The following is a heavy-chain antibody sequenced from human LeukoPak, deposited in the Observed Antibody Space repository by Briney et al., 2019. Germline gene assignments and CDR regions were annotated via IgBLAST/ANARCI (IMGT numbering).Heavy chain of an antibody. Sequence: ASVKVSCKASGYTFTGYYMHWVRQAPGQGLEWMGWINPNSGGTNYAQKFQGRVTMTRDTSISTAYMELSRLRSDDTAVYYCARVRIAAAGMPGNWFDPWGQGTLVTVSS. V-gene: IGHV1-2*02. CDR3: ARVRIAAAGMPGNWFDP. J-gene: IGHJ5*02. CDR1: GYTFTGYY. D-gene: IGHD6-13*01. CDR2: INPNSGGT.